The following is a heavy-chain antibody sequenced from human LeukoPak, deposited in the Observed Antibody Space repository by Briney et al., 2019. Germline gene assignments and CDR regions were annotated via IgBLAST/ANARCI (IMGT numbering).Heavy chain of an antibody. J-gene: IGHJ4*02. CDR1: GGSISSISYY. CDR2: IYYSGST. CDR3: ARSYYDILTGYYTNFDY. D-gene: IGHD3-9*01. Sequence: SETLSLTCTVSGGSISSISYYWGWVRQPPGKGLEWIGYIYYSGSTNYNPSLKSRVTISVDTSKNQFSLKLSSVTAADTAVYYCARSYYDILTGYYTNFDYWGQGTLVTVSS. V-gene: IGHV4-61*05.